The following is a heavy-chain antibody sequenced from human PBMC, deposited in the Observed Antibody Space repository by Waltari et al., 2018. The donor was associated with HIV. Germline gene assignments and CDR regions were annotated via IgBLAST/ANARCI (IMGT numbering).Heavy chain of an antibody. D-gene: IGHD6-19*01. CDR2: IIPILGIA. CDR3: ARATYVRGYSSGWD. J-gene: IGHJ4*02. CDR1: GGTFSSYA. Sequence: QVQLVQSGAEVKKPGSSVKVSCKASGGTFSSYAISWVRQAPGQGLEWMGRIIPILGIANYAQKFQGRVTITADKSTSTAYMELSSLRSEDTAVYYCARATYVRGYSSGWDWGQGTLVTVSS. V-gene: IGHV1-69*04.